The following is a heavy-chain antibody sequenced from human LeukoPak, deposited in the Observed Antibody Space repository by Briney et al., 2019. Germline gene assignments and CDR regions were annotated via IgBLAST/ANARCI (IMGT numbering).Heavy chain of an antibody. CDR1: GYTFTSYG. CDR3: ARDRGRNYDFWSGYNPPDY. V-gene: IGHV1-18*01. CDR2: ISAYNGNT. D-gene: IGHD3-3*01. J-gene: IGHJ4*02. Sequence: GASVKVSCKASGYTFTSYGISWVRQAPGQGLEWMGWISAYNGNTNYAQKLQGRVTMTTDTSTSTAYMELRSLRSDDTAVYYCARDRGRNYDFWSGYNPPDYWGQGTLVTVSS.